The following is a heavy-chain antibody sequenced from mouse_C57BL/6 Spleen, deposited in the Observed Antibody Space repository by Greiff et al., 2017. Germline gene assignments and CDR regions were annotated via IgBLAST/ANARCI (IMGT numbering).Heavy chain of an antibody. CDR1: GFTFTDYY. CDR3: ARYIHDGYYSFAY. Sequence: EVKVEESGGGLVQPGGSLSLSCAASGFTFTDYYMSWVRQPPGKALEWLGFIRNKANGYTTEYSASVKGRFTISRDNSQSILYLQMNALSAEDSATYDCARYIHDGYYSFAYWGQGTLVTVSA. CDR2: IRNKANGYTT. V-gene: IGHV7-3*01. J-gene: IGHJ3*01. D-gene: IGHD2-3*01.